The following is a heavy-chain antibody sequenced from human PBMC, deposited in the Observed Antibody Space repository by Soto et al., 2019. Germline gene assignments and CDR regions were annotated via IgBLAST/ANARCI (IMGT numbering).Heavy chain of an antibody. J-gene: IGHJ6*02. D-gene: IGHD1-1*01. V-gene: IGHV4-34*01. CDR3: ARGRNWNSYGMDV. CDR2: INHSGST. CDR1: GGSFSGYY. Sequence: QVQLQQWGAGLLKPSETLSLTCAVYGGSFSGYYWSWIRQPPGKGLEWIGEINHSGSTNYNPSLKSRVTISVDTSKNQFSLKLSSVTAADTAVYYCARGRNWNSYGMDVWGQGTTVTVSS.